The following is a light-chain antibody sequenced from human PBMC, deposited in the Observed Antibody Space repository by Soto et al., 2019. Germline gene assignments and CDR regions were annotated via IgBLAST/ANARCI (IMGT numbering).Light chain of an antibody. Sequence: EIVLTQSPGTLSSSPGERATLSCRASQSVSSGYLAWYQQKFGQAPRLLIYGASTRATGIPDRFSGSGSGTDFTLTINRLEPEDFVVYYCQQYGDSPPWTFGQGTRVEIK. CDR3: QQYGDSPPWT. CDR1: QSVSSGY. J-gene: IGKJ1*01. CDR2: GAS. V-gene: IGKV3-20*01.